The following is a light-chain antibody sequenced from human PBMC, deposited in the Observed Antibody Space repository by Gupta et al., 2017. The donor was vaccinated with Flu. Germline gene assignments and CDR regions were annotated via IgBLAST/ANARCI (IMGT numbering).Light chain of an antibody. CDR3: QVWDTDSDHFV. CDR1: NIGGKT. J-gene: IGLJ1*01. Sequence: SLLTQPRSMSVAPGQAARLACGGRNIGGKTVHWYQQKTGQAPLLVIFDDIDRPSGIPERFSGSNSVNTATLTISDIEAGDEADYYCQVWDTDSDHFVFGPGTKVTVL. CDR2: DDI. V-gene: IGLV3-21*02.